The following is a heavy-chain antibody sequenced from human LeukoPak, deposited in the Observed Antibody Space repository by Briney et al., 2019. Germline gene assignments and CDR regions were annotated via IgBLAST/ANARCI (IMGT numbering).Heavy chain of an antibody. CDR2: INSNSGGT. CDR3: ARVVCGGDCYDPAGY. V-gene: IGHV1-2*02. J-gene: IGHJ4*02. Sequence: ASVKVSCKASGYTFTGYYMHWVRQAPGQGLEWMGWINSNSGGTNYAQKFQGRVTMTRDTSISTAYMELSRLRSDDTAVYYCARVVCGGDCYDPAGYWGQGTLVTVSS. CDR1: GYTFTGYY. D-gene: IGHD2-21*02.